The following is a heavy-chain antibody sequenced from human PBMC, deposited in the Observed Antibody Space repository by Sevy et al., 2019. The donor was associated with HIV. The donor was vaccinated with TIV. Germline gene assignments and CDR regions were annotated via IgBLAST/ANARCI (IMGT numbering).Heavy chain of an antibody. CDR1: GGSIGSYY. CDR2: IYYTGST. Sequence: SETLSLTCTVSGGSIGSYYWSWIRQPPGKGLEWIGYIYYTGSTNYNPSLKSRVTISVDTSKNQFSLKLGSVTAADTAVYYCARVPPASIAARAHYSDYWGQGTLVTVSS. V-gene: IGHV4-59*01. J-gene: IGHJ4*02. D-gene: IGHD6-6*01. CDR3: ARVPPASIAARAHYSDY.